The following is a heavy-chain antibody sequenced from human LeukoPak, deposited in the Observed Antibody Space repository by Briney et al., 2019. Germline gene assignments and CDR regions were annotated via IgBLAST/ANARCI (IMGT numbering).Heavy chain of an antibody. CDR3: VRDGGRLNFGNGASFDY. V-gene: IGHV3-74*01. J-gene: IGHJ4*02. D-gene: IGHD3-10*01. CDR2: IKSDGSST. CDR1: GFTFSTSW. Sequence: GGSLRLSCAASGFTFSTSWMYWVRQAPGKELVWVSRIKSDGSSTSYADSVKGRFTISRDNAKNTLYLQMNSLRAEDTAMYYCVRDGGRLNFGNGASFDYWGQGTLVTVSS.